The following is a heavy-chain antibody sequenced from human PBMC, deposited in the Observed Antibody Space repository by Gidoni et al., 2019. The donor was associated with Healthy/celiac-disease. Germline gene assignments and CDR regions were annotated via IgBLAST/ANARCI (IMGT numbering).Heavy chain of an antibody. CDR3: ARVRGRCFDI. Sequence: QVQLVESGGGVVQPGRSLRLSCAASGFTFSSYAMHWVRQAPGKGLEWVAVISYDGSNKYYADSVKGRFTISRDNSKNTLYLQMNSLRAEDTAVYYCARVRGRCFDIWGQGTMVTVSS. D-gene: IGHD3-10*01. J-gene: IGHJ3*02. CDR2: ISYDGSNK. V-gene: IGHV3-30*04. CDR1: GFTFSSYA.